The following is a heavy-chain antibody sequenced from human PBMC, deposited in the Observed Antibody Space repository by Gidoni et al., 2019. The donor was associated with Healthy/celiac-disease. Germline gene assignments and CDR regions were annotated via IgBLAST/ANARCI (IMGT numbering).Heavy chain of an antibody. J-gene: IGHJ4*02. V-gene: IGHV3-23*01. CDR1: GFTFSSYA. Sequence: EVQLLESGGGLVQPGGSLRLSCAASGFTFSSYAMRWVRQAPGKGLEVFSAISGSGGSTYYADSVEGRFTISRDNSKNTLYLQMNSLRAEDTAVYYCAKLALGGLRFLEWVKYYFDYWGQGTLVTVSS. CDR3: AKLALGGLRFLEWVKYYFDY. CDR2: ISGSGGST. D-gene: IGHD3-3*01.